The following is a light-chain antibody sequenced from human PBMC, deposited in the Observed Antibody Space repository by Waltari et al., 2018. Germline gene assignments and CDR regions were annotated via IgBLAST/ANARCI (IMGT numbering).Light chain of an antibody. J-gene: IGKJ3*01. Sequence: IQMAQSPSYLSASVGDRITITCRASQSINSHLNWYQHKSGKAPKLLIYAASSLQSGVPSRFSGSGSGTDFTLTISSLQPEDFATYYCQQSYSAPHFGPGTKVDIK. CDR1: QSINSH. CDR3: QQSYSAPH. CDR2: AAS. V-gene: IGKV1-39*01.